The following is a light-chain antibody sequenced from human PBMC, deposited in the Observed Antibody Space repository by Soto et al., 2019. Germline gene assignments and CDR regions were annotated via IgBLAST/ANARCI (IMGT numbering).Light chain of an antibody. CDR1: MSNIGNSD. CDR3: ATWDDSMGGWV. Sequence: QSVLTQPPSASGTPGQRVPISCSGSMSNIGNSDVYWYRQFPGTAPKLLIYANNQRPSGVPDRFYASKSGTSASLAISGLRSEDEADYYCATWDDSMGGWVFGGGTKLTVL. J-gene: IGLJ3*02. V-gene: IGLV1-47*02. CDR2: ANN.